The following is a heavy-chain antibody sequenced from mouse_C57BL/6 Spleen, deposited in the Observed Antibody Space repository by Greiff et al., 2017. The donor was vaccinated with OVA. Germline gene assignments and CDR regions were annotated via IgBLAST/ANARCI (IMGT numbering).Heavy chain of an antibody. Sequence: VQLVESGAELVKPGASVKISCKASGYAFSSYWMNWVKQRPGKGLEWIGQIYPGDGDTNYNGKFKGKATLTADKSSSTAYMQLSSLTSEDSAVYFCAREAYGYDRTWFAYWGQGTLVTVSA. CDR3: AREAYGYDRTWFAY. CDR2: IYPGDGDT. CDR1: GYAFSSYW. V-gene: IGHV1-80*01. J-gene: IGHJ3*01. D-gene: IGHD2-2*01.